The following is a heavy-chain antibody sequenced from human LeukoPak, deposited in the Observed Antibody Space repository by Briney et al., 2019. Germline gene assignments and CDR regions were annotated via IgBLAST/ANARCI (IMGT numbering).Heavy chain of an antibody. V-gene: IGHV3-53*01. Sequence: PGGSLRLSCAASGFTVSSNYMSWVRQAPGTGLEWVSVIYSGGSTYYADSVKGRFTISRDNSRNTLYLQMNSLRAEDTAVYYCAKDSYYYHSRGPLGDGFDVWGQGTKVTVSS. CDR2: IYSGGST. D-gene: IGHD3-22*01. CDR1: GFTVSSNY. J-gene: IGHJ3*01. CDR3: AKDSYYYHSRGPLGDGFDV.